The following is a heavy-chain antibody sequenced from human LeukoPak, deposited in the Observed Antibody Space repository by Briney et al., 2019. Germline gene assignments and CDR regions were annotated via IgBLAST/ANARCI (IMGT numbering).Heavy chain of an antibody. CDR3: ARHVPRGRSDFDC. D-gene: IGHD5-12*01. CDR1: GFTFDNHW. J-gene: IGHJ4*02. CDR2: IDEDGDEK. Sequence: PGGSPRLSCAASGFTFDNHWMAWVRQTPGRGPEWVANIDEDGDEKSYAESVKGRFSVSRDNGRTSLYLQMNSLRAEDTAIYYCARHVPRGRSDFDCWGQGVLVTVS. V-gene: IGHV3-7*01.